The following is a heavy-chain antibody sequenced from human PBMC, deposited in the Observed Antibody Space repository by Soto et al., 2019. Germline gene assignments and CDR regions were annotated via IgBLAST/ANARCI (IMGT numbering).Heavy chain of an antibody. J-gene: IGHJ6*02. Sequence: QLQLQESGPGLVKPSETLSLTCTVSGGSISSSSYYWGWIRQPPGKGLEWMGSIYYSGSTYYNPSLKIRVTISVDTPNDQFSLTLRSVTAADAAVYYCALAPPGIAVAGTPYYYYGMDVWGQGTTVTVSS. D-gene: IGHD6-19*01. CDR2: IYYSGST. CDR1: GGSISSSSYY. V-gene: IGHV4-39*01. CDR3: ALAPPGIAVAGTPYYYYGMDV.